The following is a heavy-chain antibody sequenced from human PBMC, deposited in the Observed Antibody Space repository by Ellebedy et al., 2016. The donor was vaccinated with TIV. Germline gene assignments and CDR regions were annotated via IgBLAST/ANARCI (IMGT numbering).Heavy chain of an antibody. CDR3: ARANRPITMARGLITPPDH. D-gene: IGHD3-10*01. Sequence: AASVKVSCKASGYTLTGSYMHWVRQAPGQGLEWMGWINPNSDDTRYAHKFQGRVTMTGDASITTAYMDLRRLRSDDTAVYYCARANRPITMARGLITPPDHWGQGTLVTVSS. J-gene: IGHJ4*02. V-gene: IGHV1-2*02. CDR1: GYTLTGSY. CDR2: INPNSDDT.